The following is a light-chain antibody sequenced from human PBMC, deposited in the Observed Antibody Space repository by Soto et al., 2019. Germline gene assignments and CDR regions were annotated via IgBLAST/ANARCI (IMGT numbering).Light chain of an antibody. CDR1: SGDVGAYNS. Sequence: QSALTQPASVSGSPGQSITISCTGTSGDVGAYNSVSWFQQHPGQAPKLMIFDVSSRPSGVSNRFSGSKSGNTASLTISGLQAEDEADYCCCSYTSGSTLYVFGTGTQLTVL. CDR3: CSYTSGSTLYV. CDR2: DVS. V-gene: IGLV2-14*03. J-gene: IGLJ1*01.